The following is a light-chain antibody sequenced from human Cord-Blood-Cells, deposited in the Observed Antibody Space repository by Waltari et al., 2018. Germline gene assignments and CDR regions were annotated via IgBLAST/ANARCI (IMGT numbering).Light chain of an antibody. J-gene: IGLJ1*01. Sequence: QSALTQPASVPGSPGQSIPISCTRTSSAVGGYNYFSWYQQHPGKAPKLMIYDVSNRPAGVSNRFSGSKSGNTASLTISGLQAEDEADYYCSSYTSSSSYVFGTGTKVTVL. CDR2: DVS. CDR3: SSYTSSSSYV. CDR1: SSAVGGYNY. V-gene: IGLV2-14*01.